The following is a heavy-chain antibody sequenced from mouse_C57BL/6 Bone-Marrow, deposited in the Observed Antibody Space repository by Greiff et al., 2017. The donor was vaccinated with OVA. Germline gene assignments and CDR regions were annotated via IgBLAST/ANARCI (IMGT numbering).Heavy chain of an antibody. CDR2: IYWDDDK. Sequence: QVTLKESGPGILQSSQTLSLTCSFSGFSLSTSGMGLSWIRQPSGKGLEWLAHIYWDDDKRYNPSLKSRLTISKDTSRKQVFLKSNSVDTADTATDYYARGGSLLWYRHGYFDFWGTGTTVTVSA. V-gene: IGHV8-12*01. D-gene: IGHD2-1*01. CDR1: GFSLSTSGMG. J-gene: IGHJ1*03. CDR3: ARGGSLLWYRHGYFDF.